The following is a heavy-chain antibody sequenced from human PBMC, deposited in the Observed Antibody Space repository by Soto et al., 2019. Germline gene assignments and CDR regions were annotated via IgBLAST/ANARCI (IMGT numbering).Heavy chain of an antibody. D-gene: IGHD3-16*01. CDR3: ARVPVGTFTRRGFFFGC. CDR1: GFTFSSYW. Sequence: EVQLVESGGGLVQPGGSLRLSCAASGFTFSSYWMSWVRQAPGKGLEWVANIKHAGSEKYYVDSVKCRFTISRDNAKKSLYLQTNCVGAEDTSVYYCARVPVGTFTRRGFFFGCWGQGALVTVS. CDR2: IKHAGSEK. J-gene: IGHJ4*02. V-gene: IGHV3-7*01.